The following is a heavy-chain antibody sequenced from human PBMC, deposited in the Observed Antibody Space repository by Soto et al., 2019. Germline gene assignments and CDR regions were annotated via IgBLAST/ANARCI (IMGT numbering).Heavy chain of an antibody. CDR1: GFTFSGSA. CDR2: IRSKANSYAT. D-gene: IGHD3-16*01. Sequence: PGGSLRLSCAASGFTFSGSAMHWVRQASGKGLEWVGRIRSKANSYATAYAASVKGRFTISRDDSKNTAYLQMNSLKTEDTAVYYCTRLGGPQESWNYFDYWGQGTLVTVSS. CDR3: TRLGGPQESWNYFDY. V-gene: IGHV3-73*01. J-gene: IGHJ4*02.